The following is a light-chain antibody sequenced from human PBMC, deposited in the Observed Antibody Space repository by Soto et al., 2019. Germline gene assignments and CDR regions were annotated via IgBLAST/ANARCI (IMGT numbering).Light chain of an antibody. CDR2: KAS. J-gene: IGKJ1*01. CDR1: QSISSW. V-gene: IGKV1-5*03. CDR3: QQYGSSSPWT. Sequence: DIQMTQSPSTLSASVGDRVTITCRASQSISSWLAWYQQKPGRAPKLLIYKASSLETGVPSRFSGSGSGTEFTLIISSLQPDDFASYYYQQYGSSSPWTFGQGTKVEIK.